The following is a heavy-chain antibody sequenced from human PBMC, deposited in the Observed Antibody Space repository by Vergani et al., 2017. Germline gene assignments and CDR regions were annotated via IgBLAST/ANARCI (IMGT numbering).Heavy chain of an antibody. CDR1: GGTFSSYT. CDR3: ARDGGYCSGGSCYDYLPGL. D-gene: IGHD2-15*01. V-gene: IGHV1-69*08. Sequence: QVQLVQSGAEVKKPGSSVKVSCKASGGTFSSYTISWVRQAPGQGLEWMGRIIPILGIANYAQKFQGRVTITADESTSTAYMELSSLRSEDTAVYYCARDGGYCSGGSCYDYLPGLWGRGTLVTVSS. CDR2: IIPILGIA. J-gene: IGHJ2*01.